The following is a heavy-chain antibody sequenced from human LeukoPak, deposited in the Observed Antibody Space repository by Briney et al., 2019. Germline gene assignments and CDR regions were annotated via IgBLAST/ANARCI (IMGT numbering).Heavy chain of an antibody. V-gene: IGHV3-30*04. CDR2: ISFHGTDT. CDR3: ARGLSSG. J-gene: IGHJ4*02. CDR1: GFTFISYA. Sequence: GGSLRLSCAASGFTFISYAIHWVRQAPGKGLEWVAVISFHGTDTFYADSVKGRFTISRDNSKNTLYLQMNSLRAEDTAVYYCARGLSSGWGQGTLVTVSS. D-gene: IGHD6-19*01.